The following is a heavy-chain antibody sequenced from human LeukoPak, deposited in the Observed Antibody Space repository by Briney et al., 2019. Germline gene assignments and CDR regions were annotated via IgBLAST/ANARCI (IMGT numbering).Heavy chain of an antibody. D-gene: IGHD1-1*01. Sequence: GGSLRLSCAASGFTFSSYGMHWVRQAPGKGLEWVANIKQDGSEEYYVDSVKGRFTISKDNAKNSLYLQMNSLRAEDTAVYYCVRDFSLTRLERPFDSWGQGTLVTVSS. CDR2: IKQDGSEE. CDR3: VRDFSLTRLERPFDS. J-gene: IGHJ4*02. V-gene: IGHV3-7*01. CDR1: GFTFSSYG.